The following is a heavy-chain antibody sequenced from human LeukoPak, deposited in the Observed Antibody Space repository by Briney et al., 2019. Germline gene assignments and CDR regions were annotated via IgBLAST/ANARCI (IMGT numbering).Heavy chain of an antibody. CDR3: ARLRSVIWFGPTMDV. V-gene: IGHV4-30-4*07. J-gene: IGHJ6*03. Sequence: SETLSLTCAVSGDSISSGGYSWSWIRQTPGKGLEWIAYIHDSGSTYNNPSLKTRLSISIDTSKNQFSLKLNSVSAADTAVYYCARLRSVIWFGPTMDVWGKGTTVIVSS. CDR1: GDSISSGGYS. D-gene: IGHD3-10*01. CDR2: IHDSGST.